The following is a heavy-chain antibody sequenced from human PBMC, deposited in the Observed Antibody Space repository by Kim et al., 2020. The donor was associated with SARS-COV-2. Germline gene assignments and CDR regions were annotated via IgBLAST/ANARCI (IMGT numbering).Heavy chain of an antibody. D-gene: IGHD3-10*01. J-gene: IGHJ6*02. CDR3: ARDVVPPKQITMVRGVNYCCYGMDV. CDR1: GFTFSSYA. V-gene: IGHV3-30*04. Sequence: GGSLRLSCAASGFTFSSYAMHWVRQAPGKGLEWVAVISYDGSNKYYADSVKGRFTISRDNSKNTLYLQMNSLRAEDTAVYYCARDVVPPKQITMVRGVNYCCYGMDVWGQGTTVTVSS. CDR2: ISYDGSNK.